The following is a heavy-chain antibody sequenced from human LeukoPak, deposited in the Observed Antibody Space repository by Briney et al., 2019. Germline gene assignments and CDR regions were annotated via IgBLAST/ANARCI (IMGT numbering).Heavy chain of an antibody. CDR2: ISGSGGST. CDR1: GFTFSSYA. D-gene: IGHD6-13*01. CDR3: AFRSSSSWSYYYYYGMDV. J-gene: IGHJ6*02. V-gene: IGHV3-23*01. Sequence: GGSLRLSCAASGFTFSSYAMSWVRQAPGKGLEWVSAISGSGGSTYYADSVKGRFTISRDNSKNTLYLQMNSLRAEDTAVYYCAFRSSSSWSYYYYYGMDVWGQGTTVTVSS.